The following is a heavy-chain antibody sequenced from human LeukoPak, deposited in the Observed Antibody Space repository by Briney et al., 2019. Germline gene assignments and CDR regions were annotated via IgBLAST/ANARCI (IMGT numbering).Heavy chain of an antibody. CDR1: GLAFSAYK. V-gene: IGHV3-74*01. CDR2: ISTDGYTT. CDR3: VVGGSPGY. D-gene: IGHD2-15*01. J-gene: IGHJ4*02. Sequence: GGSLRLSCAASGLAFSAYKMHWVRQAPRKGLVWVSRISTDGYTTDYADFVQGRFTASRDNTKNTWSLEMNSLRAEDTAVYYCVVGGSPGYRGQGTLVTVSS.